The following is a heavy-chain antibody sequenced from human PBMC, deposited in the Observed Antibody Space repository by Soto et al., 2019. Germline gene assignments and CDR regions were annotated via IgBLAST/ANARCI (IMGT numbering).Heavy chain of an antibody. D-gene: IGHD6-13*01. J-gene: IGHJ4*02. CDR3: AWQSSFSSSWFLDY. V-gene: IGHV4-59*01. CDR2: IDYSGYT. Sequence: PSETLSLTRIVSGGSISTYYWTRIRPPPGKGLEWIGYIDYSGYTNYNPSLKSRVTMSVDTSRNQFSLKLSSVTAADTVVYFCAWQSSFSSSWFLDYWGQGTLVTVST. CDR1: GGSISTYY.